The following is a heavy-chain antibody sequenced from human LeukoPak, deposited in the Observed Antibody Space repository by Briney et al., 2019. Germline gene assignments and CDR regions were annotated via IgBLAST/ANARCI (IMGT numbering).Heavy chain of an antibody. D-gene: IGHD1-26*01. CDR2: INPNSGGT. Sequence: ASVKVSCKASGYTFTGYYMHWVRQAPGQGLEWKGQINPNSGGTNYAQKFQGRVTMTRDTSISTAYMELSRLRSDDTAVYYCARNSWELPDYWGQGTLVTVSS. V-gene: IGHV1-2*06. CDR1: GYTFTGYY. CDR3: ARNSWELPDY. J-gene: IGHJ4*02.